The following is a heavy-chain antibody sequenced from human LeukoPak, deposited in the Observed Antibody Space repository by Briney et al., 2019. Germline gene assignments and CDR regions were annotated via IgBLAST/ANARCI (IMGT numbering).Heavy chain of an antibody. Sequence: GGSLRLSCAASGFTFSSYGMHWVRQAPGKGLEWVAFIRYDGSNKYYADSVKGRFTISRDNSKNTLYLQMNSLRAEDTAVYYCASLAQDIVVVPDAAFDYWGQGTLVTVSS. V-gene: IGHV3-30*02. CDR1: GFTFSSYG. CDR2: IRYDGSNK. CDR3: ASLAQDIVVVPDAAFDY. D-gene: IGHD2-2*01. J-gene: IGHJ4*02.